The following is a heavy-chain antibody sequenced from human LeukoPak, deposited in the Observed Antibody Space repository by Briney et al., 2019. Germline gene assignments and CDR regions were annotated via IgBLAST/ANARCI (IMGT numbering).Heavy chain of an antibody. CDR3: ANGDCSSTSCYVPAFDI. Sequence: GGSLRLSCAASGITFSSYGMSWVRQAPGKGREWVSAISGSGGSTYYADSVKGRFTISRDNSKNTLYLQMNSLRAEDTAVYYCANGDCSSTSCYVPAFDIWGQGTMVTVSS. J-gene: IGHJ3*02. CDR2: ISGSGGST. D-gene: IGHD2-2*01. V-gene: IGHV3-23*01. CDR1: GITFSSYG.